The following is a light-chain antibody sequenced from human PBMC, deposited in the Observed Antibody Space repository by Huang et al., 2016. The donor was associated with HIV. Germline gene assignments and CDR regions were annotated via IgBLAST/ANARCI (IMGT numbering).Light chain of an antibody. CDR3: QQYYRWLLYT. CDR1: QNVGNN. J-gene: IGKJ3*01. Sequence: EIVMTQSPATLSVSPGERATLSCRASQNVGNNVAWYQHKPGQAPRLLICAASTRAAVSPARFSGSGSGTGFTLTISSLQSEDFAFYYCQQYYRWLLYTFGPGTKVDVK. CDR2: AAS. V-gene: IGKV3-15*01.